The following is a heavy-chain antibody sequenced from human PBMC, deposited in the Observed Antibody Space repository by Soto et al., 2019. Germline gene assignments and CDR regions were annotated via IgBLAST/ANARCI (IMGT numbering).Heavy chain of an antibody. CDR1: GGSICSGAYD. J-gene: IGHJ4*02. CDR3: ARSNYGDYVYFDY. CDR2: IYYSGST. D-gene: IGHD4-17*01. Sequence: PSETLSLTCTVSGGSICSGAYDWNWIRQHPGKGLEWIGYIYYSGSTYYNPSLKSRVSISVDTSKNQFSLKLSSVTAADTAVYYCARSNYGDYVYFDYWGQGTLVTVSS. V-gene: IGHV4-31*03.